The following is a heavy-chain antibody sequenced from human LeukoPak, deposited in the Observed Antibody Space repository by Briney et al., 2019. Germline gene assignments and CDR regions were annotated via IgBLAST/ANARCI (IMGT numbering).Heavy chain of an antibody. D-gene: IGHD3-10*01. V-gene: IGHV3-15*01. Sequence: GGSLRLSCAASGFTFSYAWMTWVRQAPGKGLEWVGCIKSKPDGGTTDYAAPVKGRFTISRDDSKNTLYLQMNSLQTDDTAVYYCTTDDFYDSNWGQGTLVTVSS. CDR3: TTDDFYDSN. CDR1: GFTFSYAW. CDR2: IKSKPDGGTT. J-gene: IGHJ4*02.